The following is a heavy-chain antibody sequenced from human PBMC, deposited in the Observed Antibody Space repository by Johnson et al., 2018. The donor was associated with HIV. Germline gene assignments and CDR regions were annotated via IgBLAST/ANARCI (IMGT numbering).Heavy chain of an antibody. CDR2: INQDGTEK. Sequence: VQLLESGGGVVQPGRSLRLSCAASGFTFSSYGMHWVRQAPGKGLEWVANINQDGTEKYYVDSMEGRFTISRDNAKNSLYLQMNSLRAEDTAVYYCASPPDAFDIWGQGTMVTVSS. J-gene: IGHJ3*02. CDR1: GFTFSSYG. V-gene: IGHV3-7*02. CDR3: ASPPDAFDI.